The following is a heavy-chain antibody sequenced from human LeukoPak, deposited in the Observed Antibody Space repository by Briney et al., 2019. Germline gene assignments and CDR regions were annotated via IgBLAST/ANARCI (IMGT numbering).Heavy chain of an antibody. CDR1: GGSISSSSYY. J-gene: IGHJ3*02. V-gene: IGHV4-39*01. D-gene: IGHD3-3*01. CDR2: IYYSGST. Sequence: PETLSLTCTVSGGSISSSSYYWGWIRQPPGKGLEWIGSIYYSGSTYYNPSLKSRVTISVDTSKNQFSLKLSSVTAADTAVYYCARLTPRRITIFANAFDIWGQGTMVTVSS. CDR3: ARLTPRRITIFANAFDI.